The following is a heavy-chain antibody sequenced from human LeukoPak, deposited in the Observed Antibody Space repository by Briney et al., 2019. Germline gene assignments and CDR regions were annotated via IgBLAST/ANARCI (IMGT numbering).Heavy chain of an antibody. V-gene: IGHV3-30*18. CDR1: GFTFRNYG. J-gene: IGHJ4*02. CDR3: AKDRETTASGTFDY. Sequence: GRSLRLSCAASGFTFRNYGMHCLRQAPGKGLGWVAVISDDGSSKHYADSVKGRFTISRDNSNNTLYLQMNCLRAEDTAVYYCAKDRETTASGTFDYWGQGTLVTVSS. D-gene: IGHD6-13*01. CDR2: ISDDGSSK.